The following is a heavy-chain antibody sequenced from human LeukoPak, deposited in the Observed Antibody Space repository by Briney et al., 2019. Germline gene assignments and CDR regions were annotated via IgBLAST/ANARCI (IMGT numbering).Heavy chain of an antibody. D-gene: IGHD6-6*01. CDR2: INSDGSST. Sequence: GGSVRVSCSASGVSFNSYGMDGGRQAPRKGLVWVSRINSDGSSTVYADSVKGRFTISRDNAKNTLYLQMNSLRAEDTAVYYCASLCGSSNYFDYWGQGTLVAVSS. J-gene: IGHJ4*02. V-gene: IGHV3-74*01. CDR1: GVSFNSYG. CDR3: ASLCGSSNYFDY.